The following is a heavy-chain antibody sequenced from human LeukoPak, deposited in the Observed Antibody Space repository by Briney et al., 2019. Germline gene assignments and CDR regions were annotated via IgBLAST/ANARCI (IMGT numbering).Heavy chain of an antibody. J-gene: IGHJ2*01. Sequence: SETLSLTCTVSGGSISSYYWSWIRLPPGKGLEWIGYTHYSGTTNYNPSLKSRVTISVDTSKNQFSLKLSSVTAADTAVYYCARPYYYDSSGYYQNNWYFDLWGRGTLVTVSS. CDR1: GGSISSYY. CDR2: THYSGTT. V-gene: IGHV4-59*08. D-gene: IGHD3-22*01. CDR3: ARPYYYDSSGYYQNNWYFDL.